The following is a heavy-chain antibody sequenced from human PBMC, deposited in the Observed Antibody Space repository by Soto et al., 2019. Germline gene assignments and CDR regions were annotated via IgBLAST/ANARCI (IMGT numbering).Heavy chain of an antibody. V-gene: IGHV4-39*01. CDR3: ARGRLVRGNNWFDP. CDR2: IYYSGIT. CDR1: GGSISSSSYC. J-gene: IGHJ5*02. D-gene: IGHD3-10*01. Sequence: SETLSLTCTVSGGSISSSSYCWGWIRQPPGKGLEWIGRIYYSGITYYNPSLKSRVTISGDTSKTQFSLTLSSVTAADTAVYYCARGRLVRGNNWFDPWGKGTLVPVPS.